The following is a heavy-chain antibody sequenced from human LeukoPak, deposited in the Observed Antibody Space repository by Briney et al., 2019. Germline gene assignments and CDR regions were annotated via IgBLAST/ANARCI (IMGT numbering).Heavy chain of an antibody. CDR3: ARGENTYIDY. Sequence: GGPLSLSCAASGFTFSNAWMHWVRQAPGKGLVWVSRISSEGSSTTYADSVKGRFTISRDNAKDTLYLQMNSLRAGDTAVYYCARGENTYIDYWGQGTLVTVSS. CDR2: ISSEGSST. CDR1: GFTFSNAW. D-gene: IGHD3-16*01. J-gene: IGHJ4*02. V-gene: IGHV3-74*01.